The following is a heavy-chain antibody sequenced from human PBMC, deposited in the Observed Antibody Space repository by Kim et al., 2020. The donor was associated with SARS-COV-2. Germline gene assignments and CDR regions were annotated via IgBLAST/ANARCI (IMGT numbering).Heavy chain of an antibody. Sequence: GGSLRLSCAASGFTFSSYDMHWVRQATGKGLEWVSAIGTAGDTYYPGSVKGRFTISRENAKNSLYLQMNSLRAGDTAVYYCARAEGGYSYGDYWYFDLWGRGTLVTVSS. CDR1: GFTFSSYD. CDR3: ARAEGGYSYGDYWYFDL. J-gene: IGHJ2*01. CDR2: IGTAGDT. D-gene: IGHD5-18*01. V-gene: IGHV3-13*01.